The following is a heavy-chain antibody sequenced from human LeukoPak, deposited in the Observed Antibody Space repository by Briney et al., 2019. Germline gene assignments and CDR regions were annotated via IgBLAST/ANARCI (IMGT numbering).Heavy chain of an antibody. CDR2: VSSDGGTK. CDR3: AKEYDSGGYGANFDY. D-gene: IGHD3-10*01. CDR1: KFTFSNYG. V-gene: IGHV3-30*18. J-gene: IGHJ4*02. Sequence: GGSLRLSCTASKFTFSNYGMQWVRQAPGKGLERVAVVSSDGGTKYYADSVKGRFTISRDNSKNTMYLQMNSLRAEDTAVYYCAKEYDSGGYGANFDYWGQGTLVTVSS.